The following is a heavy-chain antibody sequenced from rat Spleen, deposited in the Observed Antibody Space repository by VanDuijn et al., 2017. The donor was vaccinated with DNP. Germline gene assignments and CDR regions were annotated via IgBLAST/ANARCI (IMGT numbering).Heavy chain of an antibody. V-gene: IGHV4-2*01. CDR3: AKRGSGVDY. Sequence: EVKLVESGGGLVQPGRSLKLSCAASGFNFNDYWMGWVRQAPGKGLEWIGESNKDSSTKNYTPSLKDKFTISRDNAQNTLYLQMSKLGSEDTAIYYCAKRGSGVDYWGQGVMVTVSS. J-gene: IGHJ2*01. CDR2: SNKDSSTK. CDR1: GFNFNDYW. D-gene: IGHD4-3*01.